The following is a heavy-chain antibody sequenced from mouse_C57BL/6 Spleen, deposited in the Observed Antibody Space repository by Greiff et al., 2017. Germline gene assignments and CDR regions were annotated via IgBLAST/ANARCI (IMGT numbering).Heavy chain of an antibody. CDR1: GFTFSSYA. V-gene: IGHV5-4*01. CDR2: ISDGGSYT. Sequence: EVKLVESGGGLVKPGGSLKLSCAASGFTFSSYAMSWVRQTPEKRLEWVATISDGGSYTYYPDNVKGRFTISRDNAKNNLYQQMSHLKSEDTAMYYCARDGDYDEGDAMDYWGQGTSVTVSS. J-gene: IGHJ4*01. CDR3: ARDGDYDEGDAMDY. D-gene: IGHD2-4*01.